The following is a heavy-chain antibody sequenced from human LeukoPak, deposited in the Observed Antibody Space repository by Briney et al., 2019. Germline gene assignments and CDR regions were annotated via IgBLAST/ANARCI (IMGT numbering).Heavy chain of an antibody. Sequence: PGGSLRLSCGASGFSFSSNWMSWVRQAPGKGLEWVANIKQDGSEKYYVDSVKGRFTISRDNAKNSLYLQMNSLRAEDTAVYYCARVGGHYYGSGSYSYYYYMDVWGKGTTVTISS. CDR2: IKQDGSEK. CDR1: GFSFSSNW. J-gene: IGHJ6*03. CDR3: ARVGGHYYGSGSYSYYYYMDV. D-gene: IGHD3-10*01. V-gene: IGHV3-7*01.